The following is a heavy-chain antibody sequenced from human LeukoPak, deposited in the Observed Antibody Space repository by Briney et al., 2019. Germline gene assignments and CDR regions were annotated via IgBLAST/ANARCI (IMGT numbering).Heavy chain of an antibody. CDR2: IYYSGST. V-gene: IGHV4-59*01. J-gene: IGHJ4*02. D-gene: IGHD6-13*01. CDR1: GGSISSYY. Sequence: SETLSLTCTVSGGSISSYYWSWIRQPPGKGLEWIGYIYYSGSTNYNPSLKSRVTISVDTSKNQFSLKLSSVTAADTAVYYCARGPLGPAAGHLNFDYWGQGTLVTVSS. CDR3: ARGPLGPAAGHLNFDY.